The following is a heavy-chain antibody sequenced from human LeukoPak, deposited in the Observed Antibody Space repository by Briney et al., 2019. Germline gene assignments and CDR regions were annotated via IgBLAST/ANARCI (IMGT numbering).Heavy chain of an antibody. Sequence: SETLSLTCAVYGGSFSGYYWSWIRQPPGKGLEWIGEINHSGSTNYNPSLKCRVTISVDTSKNQFSLKLSSVTAADTAVYYCARGYDYGGKVRLYYFDYWGQGTLVTVSS. D-gene: IGHD4-23*01. CDR2: INHSGST. CDR3: ARGYDYGGKVRLYYFDY. V-gene: IGHV4-34*01. CDR1: GGSFSGYY. J-gene: IGHJ4*02.